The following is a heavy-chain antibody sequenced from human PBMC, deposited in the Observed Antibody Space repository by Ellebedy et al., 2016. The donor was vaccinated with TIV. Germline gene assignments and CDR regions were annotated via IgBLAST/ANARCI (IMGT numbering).Heavy chain of an antibody. CDR2: VSSDGGST. CDR3: VRKLGYCSGGTCYYDY. J-gene: IGHJ4*02. D-gene: IGHD2-15*01. Sequence: GGSLRLXXSASGFTFSRYDMHWVRQAPGKGLEYVSAVSSDGGSTFSADSVKGRFTISRDNSKNTLYLQVSSLRTEDTAVYYCVRKLGYCSGGTCYYDYWGQGTLVTVSS. CDR1: GFTFSRYD. V-gene: IGHV3-64D*06.